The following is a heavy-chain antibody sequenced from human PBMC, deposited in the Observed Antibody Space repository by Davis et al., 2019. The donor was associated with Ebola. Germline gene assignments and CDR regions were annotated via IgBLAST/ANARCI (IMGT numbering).Heavy chain of an antibody. D-gene: IGHD3-22*01. J-gene: IGHJ6*02. V-gene: IGHV3-30*18. Sequence: PGGSLRLSCAASGFTFSSYGMHWVRQAPGKGLEWVAVISYDGSNKYYADSVKGRFTISRDNSKNTLYLQMNSLRAEDTAVYYCAKDTGYYYDSSGYKVAVQLYYYYGMDVWGQGTTVTVSS. CDR2: ISYDGSNK. CDR3: AKDTGYYYDSSGYKVAVQLYYYYGMDV. CDR1: GFTFSSYG.